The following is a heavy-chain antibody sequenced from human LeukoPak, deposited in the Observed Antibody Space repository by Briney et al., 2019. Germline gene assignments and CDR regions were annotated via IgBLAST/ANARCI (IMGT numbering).Heavy chain of an antibody. CDR3: ARDLAAGTGGFDI. Sequence: GASVKVSCKASGYTFTYYYMHWVRQAPGQGREWMGWINPNSGGTNYAQKFQGRVTMTRDTSISTDYMELSRLRSADTAVYYCARDLAAGTGGFDIWGPGTMVTVSS. V-gene: IGHV1-2*02. D-gene: IGHD1-1*01. CDR2: INPNSGGT. J-gene: IGHJ3*02. CDR1: GYTFTYYY.